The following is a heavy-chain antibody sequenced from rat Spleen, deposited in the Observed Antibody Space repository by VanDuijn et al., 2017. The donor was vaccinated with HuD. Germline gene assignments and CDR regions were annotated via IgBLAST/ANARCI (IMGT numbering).Heavy chain of an antibody. CDR1: GFTLSNYY. CDR3: TRGNYPGI. J-gene: IGHJ4*01. V-gene: IGHV5-7*01. CDR2: ISYDGSST. D-gene: IGHD1-4*01. Sequence: EVQLVESGGGFVQPGRSMKLSCAASGFTLSNYYMAWVRQGPTKGLEWVATISYDGSSTYYRDSVKGRFTISRDNAKSTLYLQMDSLRSEDTATYYCTRGNYPGIWGQGASVTVSS.